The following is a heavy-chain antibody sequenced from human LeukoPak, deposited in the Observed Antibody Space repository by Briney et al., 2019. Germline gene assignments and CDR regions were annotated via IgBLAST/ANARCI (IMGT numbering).Heavy chain of an antibody. CDR1: GGSLSSSSYY. D-gene: IGHD3-3*01. J-gene: IGHJ4*02. V-gene: IGHV4-39*01. Sequence: SETLSLTCTVSGGSLSSSSYYWGRIRQPPGRGREWFGSIYYSGSTYYNPSLRSRVTISVDTSKNPSSLKLSSVTAAYTAVYYCASFVSHYDFWSCYYDYWGQGTLVTVSS. CDR2: IYYSGST. CDR3: ASFVSHYDFWSCYYDY.